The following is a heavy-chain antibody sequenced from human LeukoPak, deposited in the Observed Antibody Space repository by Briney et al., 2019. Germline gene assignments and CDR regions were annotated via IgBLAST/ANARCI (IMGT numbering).Heavy chain of an antibody. D-gene: IGHD3-16*02. CDR1: GGSFSGYY. J-gene: IGHJ5*02. V-gene: IGHV4-34*01. Sequence: PSETLSLTCAVYGGSFSGYYWSWIRQPPGKGLEWIGEINHSGSTNCNPSLKSRVTISVDTSKNQFSLKLSSMTAADTAVYYCARGLGVWGSYRYPHPRFDPRGQGTLVTVSS. CDR3: ARGLGVWGSYRYPHPRFDP. CDR2: INHSGST.